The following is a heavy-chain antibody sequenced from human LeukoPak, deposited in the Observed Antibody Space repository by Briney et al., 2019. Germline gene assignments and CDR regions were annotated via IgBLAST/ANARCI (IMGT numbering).Heavy chain of an antibody. CDR1: GYSISSGYY. D-gene: IGHD3-22*01. J-gene: IGHJ4*02. V-gene: IGHV4-61*01. CDR2: IYYSGST. Sequence: SETLSLTCTVSGYSISSGYYWGWIRQPPGKGLEWIGYIYYSGSTNYNPSLKSRVTISVDTSKNQFSLKLSSVTAADTAVYYCARGSPRKYYYDSSGYYFDYWGQGTLVTVSS. CDR3: ARGSPRKYYYDSSGYYFDY.